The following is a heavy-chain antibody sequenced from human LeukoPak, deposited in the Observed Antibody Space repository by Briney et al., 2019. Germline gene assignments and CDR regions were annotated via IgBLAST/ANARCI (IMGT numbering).Heavy chain of an antibody. J-gene: IGHJ4*02. V-gene: IGHV4-59*01. CDR3: ARARSWGELDY. CDR1: GGSISSYY. Sequence: SETLSLTCTVSGGSISSYYWSWIRQPPGKGLEWIGYIYYSGSTNYNPSLKSRVTISVDTSKNQFSLKLSSVTATDTAVYYCARARSWGELDYWGQGTLVTVSS. D-gene: IGHD6-13*01. CDR2: IYYSGST.